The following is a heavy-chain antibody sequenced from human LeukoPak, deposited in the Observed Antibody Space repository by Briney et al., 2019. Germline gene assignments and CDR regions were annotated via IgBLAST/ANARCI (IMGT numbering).Heavy chain of an antibody. J-gene: IGHJ4*01. CDR3: ARSGGLTAMVFY. CDR1: GGSISSYY. CDR2: IYTIGST. Sequence: SDTLYLTCNASGGSISSYYWSWMRQPAGKGLEWIGRIYTIGSTNYNPSIESRVDMSVDTSKNQFSLKLSAVTAADTAVYYGARSGGLTAMVFYWRHGTLVTDSP. D-gene: IGHD2-21*02. V-gene: IGHV4-4*07.